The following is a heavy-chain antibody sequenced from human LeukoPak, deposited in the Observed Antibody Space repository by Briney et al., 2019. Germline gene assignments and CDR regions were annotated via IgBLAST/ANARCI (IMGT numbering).Heavy chain of an antibody. J-gene: IGHJ5*02. CDR3: AREGCSSTSCLGIWFDP. CDR2: INPNSGGT. CDR1: GYTFTGYY. Sequence: VAPVKVSCKASGYTFTGYYMHWVRQAPGQGLEWMGWINPNSGGTNYAQKFQGRVTMTRDTSISTAYMELSRLRSDDTAVYYCAREGCSSTSCLGIWFDPWGQGTPVTVSS. V-gene: IGHV1-2*02. D-gene: IGHD2-2*01.